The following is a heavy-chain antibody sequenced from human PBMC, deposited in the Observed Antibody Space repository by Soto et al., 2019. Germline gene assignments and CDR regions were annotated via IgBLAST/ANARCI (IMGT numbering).Heavy chain of an antibody. J-gene: IGHJ4*02. CDR2: IYHSGST. D-gene: IGHD3-9*01. V-gene: IGHV4-30-4*01. Sequence: QVQLQESGPGLVKPSQTLSLTCTVSGGSISSGDYYWSWIRQPPGKGLEWIGKIYHSGSTYYKPSLKRRVTISVDKSKNQFSLKLTSVTAADTAVYYCARAPTGYLDYWGQGTLVTVSS. CDR3: ARAPTGYLDY. CDR1: GGSISSGDYY.